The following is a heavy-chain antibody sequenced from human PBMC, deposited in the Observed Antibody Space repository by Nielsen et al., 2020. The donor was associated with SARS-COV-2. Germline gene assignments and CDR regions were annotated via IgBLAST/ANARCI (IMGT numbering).Heavy chain of an antibody. J-gene: IGHJ5*02. CDR1: GGSISSANW. CDR3: TRGVGRGSSSDWFDP. CDR2: IYLSGST. D-gene: IGHD1-26*01. V-gene: IGHV4-4*02. Sequence: SETLSLTCGVSGGSISSANWWSWVRQPPGKGLEWIGEIYLSGSTNYNPSLKSRVTISVDKSKNQFSLKMNFVTAADTAVYYCTRGVGRGSSSDWFDPWGQGTLVTVSS.